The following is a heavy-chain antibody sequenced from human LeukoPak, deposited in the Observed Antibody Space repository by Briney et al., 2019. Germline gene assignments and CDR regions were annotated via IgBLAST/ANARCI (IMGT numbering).Heavy chain of an antibody. V-gene: IGHV3-20*04. CDR3: ARDTPYDY. J-gene: IGHJ4*02. Sequence: GGALRLLCSASGFSFDDYGKSWVRQAPGKGLEWVSGINWNGGSTGYAHSVKGRFTISRDNAKNSLYLQMNSLRAEDTALYYCARDTPYDYWGQGTLVTVSS. CDR1: GFSFDDYG. CDR2: INWNGGST. D-gene: IGHD2-15*01.